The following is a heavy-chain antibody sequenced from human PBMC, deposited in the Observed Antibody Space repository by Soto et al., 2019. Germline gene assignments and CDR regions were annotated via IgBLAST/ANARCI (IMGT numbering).Heavy chain of an antibody. D-gene: IGHD3-22*01. CDR2: ISSSSSYI. J-gene: IGHJ4*02. Sequence: VQLVESGGGLVKPGGSLRLSCAASGFTFSSHSMNWVRQAPGKGLEWVSSISSSSSYIYYADSVEGRFTISRDNAKNSLYLQMNSLRAEDTAVYYCASRYYYDSRGYYFYYFDYWGQGTLVTVSS. CDR3: ASRYYYDSRGYYFYYFDY. V-gene: IGHV3-21*01. CDR1: GFTFSSHS.